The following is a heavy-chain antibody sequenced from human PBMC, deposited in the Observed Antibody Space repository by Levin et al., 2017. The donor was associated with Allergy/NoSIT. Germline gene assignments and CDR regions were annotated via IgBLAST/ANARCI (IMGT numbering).Heavy chain of an antibody. J-gene: IGHJ1*01. V-gene: IGHV3-49*03. CDR3: ARDVYGSGSFPEYFQH. Sequence: PGGSLRLSCTTSGFTFGDYALSWFRQPPGKGLEWVGFIRSKAYGGTTEYAASVKGRFTISGDDSKSIAYLQMNSLKIEDTAVYYCARDVYGSGSFPEYFQHWGQGTLVTVSS. CDR2: IRSKAYGGTT. CDR1: GFTFGDYA. D-gene: IGHD3-10*01.